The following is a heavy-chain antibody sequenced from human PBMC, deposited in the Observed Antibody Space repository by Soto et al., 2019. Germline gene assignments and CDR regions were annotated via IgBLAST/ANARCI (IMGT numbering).Heavy chain of an antibody. V-gene: IGHV4-4*02. CDR2: IFYSGST. J-gene: IGHJ4*02. Sequence: ETLSLTCAVSGGSLSSSSWWSWVRQPPGKTLEWLGEIFYSGSTKYNPSLNSRVTISADQSKNDFSLRLSSVTAADTAVYYCVHHGGVPYYHDFWGQGMLVTVSS. CDR3: VHHGGVPYYHDF. D-gene: IGHD2-8*01. CDR1: GGSLSSSSW.